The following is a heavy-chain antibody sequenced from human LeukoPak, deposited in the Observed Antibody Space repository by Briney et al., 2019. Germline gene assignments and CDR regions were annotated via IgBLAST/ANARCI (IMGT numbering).Heavy chain of an antibody. J-gene: IGHJ4*02. D-gene: IGHD3-3*01. CDR2: IYYTGST. V-gene: IGHV4-59*08. CDR1: GGSISSYY. CDR3: AWQGPGDSGAYYWIDY. Sequence: SETLSLTCTVSGGSISSYYWSWIRQPPGKGLEWIAYIYYTGSTNYNPSLQSRVTISVDTSKNQFSLKLTSVTAADTAAYFCAWQGPGDSGAYYWIDYWGQGTLVTVSS.